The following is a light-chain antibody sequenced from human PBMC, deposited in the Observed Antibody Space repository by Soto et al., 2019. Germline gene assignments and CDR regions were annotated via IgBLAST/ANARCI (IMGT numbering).Light chain of an antibody. CDR1: QSVSSY. J-gene: IGKJ1*01. V-gene: IGKV3-11*01. Sequence: EIVLTQSPATLSLSPGERATLSCRASQSVSSYLAWYQQKPGQAPRLLIYDASNRATGIPARFSGSGSGTDFTLTISSVEPADFAVYYCQQRSRTFGQGTKVEIK. CDR3: QQRSRT. CDR2: DAS.